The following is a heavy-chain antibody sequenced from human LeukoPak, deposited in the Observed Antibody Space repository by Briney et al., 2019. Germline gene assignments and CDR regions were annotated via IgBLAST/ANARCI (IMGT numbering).Heavy chain of an antibody. CDR2: INPNSGGT. J-gene: IGHJ4*02. Sequence: ASVKVSCKASGYTFTGYYMHRVRQATGQGLEWMGWINPNSGGTNYAQKLQGRVTMTTDTSKSTAYMELRSLRSDDTAVYYCARERFGSGSYSFDYWGQGTLVTVSS. CDR3: ARERFGSGSYSFDY. V-gene: IGHV1-2*02. D-gene: IGHD3-10*01. CDR1: GYTFTGYY.